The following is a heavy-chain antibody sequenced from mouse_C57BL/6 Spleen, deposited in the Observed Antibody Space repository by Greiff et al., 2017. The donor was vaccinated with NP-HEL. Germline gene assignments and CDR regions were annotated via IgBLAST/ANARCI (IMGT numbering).Heavy chain of an antibody. Sequence: QVQLQQPGAELVMPGASVKLSCKASGYTFTSYWLHWVKQRPGQGLEWIGEIDPSDSYTNYNQKFKGKSTLTVDKSSSTAYMQLSSLTSEDSAVYYCARSHYSKGGFAYWGQGTLVTVSA. J-gene: IGHJ3*01. D-gene: IGHD2-12*01. CDR2: IDPSDSYT. CDR3: ARSHYSKGGFAY. CDR1: GYTFTSYW. V-gene: IGHV1-69*01.